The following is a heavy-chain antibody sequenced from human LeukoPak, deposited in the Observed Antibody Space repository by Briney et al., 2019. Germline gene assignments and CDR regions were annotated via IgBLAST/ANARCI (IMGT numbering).Heavy chain of an antibody. D-gene: IGHD3-22*01. CDR2: TSHSGST. J-gene: IGHJ3*02. Sequence: SETLSLTCTVSGGSISSSHWSWIRQPPERGLEWIGYTSHSGSTNYEPSLKSRVSISIDTSKNQFSLKLTSVTAADTAMYYCARGYYDARGDSNPFDIWGQGTMVTVSS. V-gene: IGHV4-59*01. CDR3: ARGYYDARGDSNPFDI. CDR1: GGSISSSH.